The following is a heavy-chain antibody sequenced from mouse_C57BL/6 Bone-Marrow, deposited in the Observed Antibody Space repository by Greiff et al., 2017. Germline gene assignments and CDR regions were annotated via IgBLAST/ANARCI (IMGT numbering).Heavy chain of an antibody. CDR2: IDPENGDT. CDR3: KAYTYGYDDYAMDY. V-gene: IGHV14-4*01. CDR1: GFNIKDDY. J-gene: IGHJ4*01. Sequence: VQLQQSGAELVRPGASVKLSCTASGFNIKDDYMHWVKQRPEQGLEWIGWIDPENGDTEYASKFQGKATITADTSSNTAYLQLSSLTSEDSADYYSKAYTYGYDDYAMDYWGQGTSVTVSS. D-gene: IGHD2-2*01.